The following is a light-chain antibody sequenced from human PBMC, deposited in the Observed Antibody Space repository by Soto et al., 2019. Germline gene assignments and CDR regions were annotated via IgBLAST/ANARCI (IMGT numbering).Light chain of an antibody. CDR1: SRDVGGHVY. J-gene: IGLJ2*01. Sequence: QSVLTQPASVSGSPGQSITISCTGTSRDVGGHVYVSWYQQHPGKAPKLLIYDVSNRPSGVSARFFGSKSGNTASLTISGLQAEDEADYYCSSYSSSSTHVVFGGGTKLTVL. CDR2: DVS. V-gene: IGLV2-14*03. CDR3: SSYSSSSTHVV.